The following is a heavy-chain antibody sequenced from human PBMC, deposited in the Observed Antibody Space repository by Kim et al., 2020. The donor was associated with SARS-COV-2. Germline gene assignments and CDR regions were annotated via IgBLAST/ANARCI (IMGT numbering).Heavy chain of an antibody. V-gene: IGHV3-13*01. CDR1: GFTFSSYD. CDR3: ARDSKSIAAAGARVYYYYYGMDV. D-gene: IGHD6-13*01. Sequence: GGSLRLSCAASGFTFSSYDMHWVRQATGKGLEWVSAIGTAGDTYYPGSVKGRFTISRENAKNSLYLQMNSLRAGDTAVYYCARDSKSIAAAGARVYYYYYGMDVWGQGTTVTVSS. CDR2: IGTAGDT. J-gene: IGHJ6*02.